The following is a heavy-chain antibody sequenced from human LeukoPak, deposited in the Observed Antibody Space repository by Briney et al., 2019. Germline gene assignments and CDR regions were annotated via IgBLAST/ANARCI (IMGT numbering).Heavy chain of an antibody. D-gene: IGHD4-23*01. CDR1: GFTFNTQA. V-gene: IGHV3-23*01. CDR2: IPCISGAA. J-gene: IGHJ5*01. CDR3: TKDRWELLGCFDS. Sequence: GGSPRLSCAASGFTFNTQAMNWVRQTPGKGLEWVAGIPCISGAAFYADSVKGRFTISRDNSRNTLFLQMNSLRAEDTAIYYCTKDRWELLGCFDSWGQGALVTVSS.